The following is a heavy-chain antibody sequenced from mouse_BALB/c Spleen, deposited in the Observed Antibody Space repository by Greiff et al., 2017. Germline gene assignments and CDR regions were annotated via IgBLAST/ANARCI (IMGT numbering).Heavy chain of an antibody. CDR3: ARSGDYDDSYAMDY. J-gene: IGHJ4*01. Sequence: VKLVESGPELVRPGVSVKISCKGSSYTFTDYAMHWVKQSHAKSLEWIGVISTYYGNTNYNQKFKGKATMTVDKSSSTAYMELARLTSEDSAVYYCARSGDYDDSYAMDYWGQGTSVTVSS. CDR2: ISTYYGNT. V-gene: IGHV1-67*01. D-gene: IGHD2-4*01. CDR1: SYTFTDYA.